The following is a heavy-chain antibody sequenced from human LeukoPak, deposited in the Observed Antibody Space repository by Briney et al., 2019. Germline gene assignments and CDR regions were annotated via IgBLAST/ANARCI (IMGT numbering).Heavy chain of an antibody. CDR2: ITSTSSTI. CDR3: ARGGPTYGFFDY. Sequence: PGGSLRLSRAASGFTFSSRSMNWIRQAPGKGLQWISYITSTSSTIYYAESVKGRFIISRDNAKNSLYLEMNSLRDEDTAVYHCARGGPTYGFFDYWGQGALVTVSS. D-gene: IGHD3-10*01. CDR1: GFTFSSRS. V-gene: IGHV3-48*02. J-gene: IGHJ4*02.